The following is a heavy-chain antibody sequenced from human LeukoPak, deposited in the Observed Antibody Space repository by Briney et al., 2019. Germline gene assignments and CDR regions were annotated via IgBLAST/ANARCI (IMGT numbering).Heavy chain of an antibody. V-gene: IGHV4-61*01. CDR3: ARVRYGSGSYYFDN. CDR2: VYYSGST. CDR1: GGSVSNASNY. D-gene: IGHD3-10*01. J-gene: IGHJ4*02. Sequence: KSSETLSLTCTVSGGSVSNASNYWSWIRQPPGKGLDWIGYVYYSGSTNYSPSLQSRVTVSVDTSKNQFSLKLTSVTAADTAVYYCARVRYGSGSYYFDNWGQGTLVTVSS.